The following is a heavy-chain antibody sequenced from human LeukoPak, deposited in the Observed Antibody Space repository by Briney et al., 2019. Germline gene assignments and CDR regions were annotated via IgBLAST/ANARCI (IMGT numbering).Heavy chain of an antibody. D-gene: IGHD2-15*01. CDR1: GGSISSGSNY. Sequence: SETLSLTCTVSGGSISSGSNYWRWIRQPAGEALDWIGRMYTSGSTNYNPSLKSRVTISVDTSKNQFSLKLSSVTAADTAVYYCPRGLGYCSGGSCSGDYWGQGTPVTVSS. CDR2: MYTSGST. J-gene: IGHJ4*02. V-gene: IGHV4-61*02. CDR3: PRGLGYCSGGSCSGDY.